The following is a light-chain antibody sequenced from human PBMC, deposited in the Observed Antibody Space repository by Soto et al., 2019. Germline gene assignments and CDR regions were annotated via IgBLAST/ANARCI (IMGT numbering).Light chain of an antibody. CDR1: SSDVGSHNT. CDR2: DVT. J-gene: IGLJ2*01. V-gene: IGLV2-14*01. Sequence: QPALTQPASVSGSPGQSITIPCTGTSSDVGSHNTVSWYQQHPGKAPKLMIYDVTNRPSGVSYRFSGSKSGNTASLTISGLQAEDEADYYCSSYRSSNTPVVFGGGTKLTVL. CDR3: SSYRSSNTPVV.